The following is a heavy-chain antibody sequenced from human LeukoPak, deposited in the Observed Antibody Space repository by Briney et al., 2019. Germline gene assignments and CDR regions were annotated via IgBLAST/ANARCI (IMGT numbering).Heavy chain of an antibody. Sequence: GGSLSLSCAASGFTFSSYSMNWVRQAPGKGLEWVSSISSSSSYIYYADSVKGRFTISRDNAKNSLYLQMNSLRAEDTAVYYCARDQEVVYDSSGYYGTNFDYWGQGTLVTVSS. CDR3: ARDQEVVYDSSGYYGTNFDY. V-gene: IGHV3-21*01. CDR2: ISSSSSYI. CDR1: GFTFSSYS. D-gene: IGHD3-22*01. J-gene: IGHJ4*02.